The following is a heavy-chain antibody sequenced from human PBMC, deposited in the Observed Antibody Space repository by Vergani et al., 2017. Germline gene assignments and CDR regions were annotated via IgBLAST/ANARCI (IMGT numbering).Heavy chain of an antibody. J-gene: IGHJ4*02. Sequence: QVQLVESGGGVVQRGGSLRLSCATSGFTLSNCDMQWIRQGPGKGLEFVAFIQFDGSNQYYADSVKGRFTLSRDFSKNTLYLQMNSLRTDDTATYYWAKHFRGWGIDYWGQGTQVIVSS. D-gene: IGHD3-16*01. CDR1: GFTLSNCD. CDR3: AKHFRGWGIDY. V-gene: IGHV3-30*02. CDR2: IQFDGSNQ.